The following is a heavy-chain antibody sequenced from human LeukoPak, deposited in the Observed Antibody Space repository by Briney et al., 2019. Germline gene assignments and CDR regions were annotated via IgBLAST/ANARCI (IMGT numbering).Heavy chain of an antibody. J-gene: IGHJ6*03. CDR3: AKITTGGSYYMDV. CDR1: GGSISSSSYS. Sequence: SETLSLTCTVSGGSISSSSYSWGWIRQPPGKGLEWIGSIYHSGGTYYNPSLKSRVTISVDTSKNQFSLKLTSVTAADTAAYYCAKITTGGSYYMDVWGKGTTVTISS. D-gene: IGHD1-1*01. CDR2: IYHSGGT. V-gene: IGHV4-39*07.